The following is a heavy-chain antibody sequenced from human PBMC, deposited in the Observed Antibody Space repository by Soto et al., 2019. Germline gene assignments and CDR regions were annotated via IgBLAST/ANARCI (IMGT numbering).Heavy chain of an antibody. J-gene: IGHJ4*02. Sequence: QVQLVQSGAEVKKPGASVKFSCKASGSTFTSYYMHWVRQAPGQGLEWMGIINPSGGSTSYAQKLPGRITMTTDTSTSTVNMERSRLRSEDTAVYYCELLRYFDLSLPYETDYWGQRSLFTVSS. CDR3: ELLRYFDLSLPYETDY. D-gene: IGHD3-9*01. CDR1: GSTFTSYY. CDR2: INPSGGST. V-gene: IGHV1-46*01.